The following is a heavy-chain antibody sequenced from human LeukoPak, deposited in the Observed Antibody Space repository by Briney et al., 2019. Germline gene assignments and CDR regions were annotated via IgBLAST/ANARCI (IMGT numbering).Heavy chain of an antibody. Sequence: PGRSLRLSCAASGFTFDDYAMHWVRQAPGKGLEWVSGISWNSGSIGYADSVKGRFTISRDNAKNSLYLQMNSLRAEDTALYYCAKDPLLYSSSWPYYFDYWGQGTPVTVSS. CDR2: ISWNSGSI. V-gene: IGHV3-9*01. J-gene: IGHJ4*02. CDR3: AKDPLLYSSSWPYYFDY. CDR1: GFTFDDYA. D-gene: IGHD6-13*01.